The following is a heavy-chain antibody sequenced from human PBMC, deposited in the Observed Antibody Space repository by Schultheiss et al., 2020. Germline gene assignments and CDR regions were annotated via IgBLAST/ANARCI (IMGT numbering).Heavy chain of an antibody. Sequence: AAVKVSCKASGYTFTSYDINWVRQATGQGLEWMGIINPSGGSTSYAQKFQGRVTMTRDTSISTAYMELSRLRSDDTAVYYCARAGRVRSTHAAFDIWGQGTMVTVAS. D-gene: IGHD3-16*02. CDR2: INPSGGST. CDR1: GYTFTSYD. V-gene: IGHV1-46*01. J-gene: IGHJ3*02. CDR3: ARAGRVRSTHAAFDI.